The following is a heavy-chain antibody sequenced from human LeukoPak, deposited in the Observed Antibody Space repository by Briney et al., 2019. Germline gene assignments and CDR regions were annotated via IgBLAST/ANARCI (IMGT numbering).Heavy chain of an antibody. J-gene: IGHJ6*02. Sequence: GGSLRLSCAASGFTVGSSYMNWVRQAPGKGLEWVSLIYGGGNTYYADSVKGRFTISRDNSKNTLYLQMNSLRAEDTAVYYCAKTTIFGVVTTPAMDVWGQGTTVTVSS. V-gene: IGHV3-53*01. CDR1: GFTVGSSY. D-gene: IGHD3-3*01. CDR3: AKTTIFGVVTTPAMDV. CDR2: IYGGGNT.